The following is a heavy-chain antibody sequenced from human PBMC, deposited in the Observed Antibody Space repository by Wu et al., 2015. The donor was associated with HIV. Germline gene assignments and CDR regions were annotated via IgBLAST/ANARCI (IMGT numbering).Heavy chain of an antibody. D-gene: IGHD6-13*01. V-gene: IGHV1-69*01. CDR2: IIPLFDSA. CDR1: GGTFSSFS. J-gene: IGHJ4*02. CDR3: ARGFSSTWYDYYDC. Sequence: QVQLVQSGAEVKKPGSSVKVSCKASGGTFSSFSVSWVRQAPGQGLEWMGGIIPLFDSAHSAQKFQDRLTITTDDSTATAYMELSRLTSEDTAVYYRARGFSSTWYDYYDCWGQGTLVTVSS.